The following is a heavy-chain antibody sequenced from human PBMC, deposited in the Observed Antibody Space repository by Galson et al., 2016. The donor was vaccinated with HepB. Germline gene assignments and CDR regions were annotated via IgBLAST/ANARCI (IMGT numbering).Heavy chain of an antibody. D-gene: IGHD3-22*01. Sequence: SLRLSCAASGFTFSSSGMSWVRQAPGKGLEWVSGVSGSGGTTYYADSVKGRFTISRDTSNNTLYLQMNSLRAEDTAVYYCAKDSGYDSTDWGQGTLVTVSA. V-gene: IGHV3-23*01. CDR2: VSGSGGTT. CDR1: GFTFSSSG. J-gene: IGHJ4*02. CDR3: AKDSGYDSTD.